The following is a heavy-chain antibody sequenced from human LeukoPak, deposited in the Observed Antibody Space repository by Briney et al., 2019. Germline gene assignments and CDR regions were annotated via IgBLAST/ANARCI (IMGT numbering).Heavy chain of an antibody. CDR3: ALYGDYGAFDI. CDR1: GFTFSSYW. D-gene: IGHD4-17*01. V-gene: IGHV3-74*01. CDR2: INSDGSST. J-gene: IGHJ3*02. Sequence: GGSLRLSCAASGFTFSSYWMHWVRQAPGKGLVWVSRINSDGSSTSYADSVKGRFTISRDNAKNTLYLQMNSLRAEDTAVYYCALYGDYGAFDIWGQGTMFTVSS.